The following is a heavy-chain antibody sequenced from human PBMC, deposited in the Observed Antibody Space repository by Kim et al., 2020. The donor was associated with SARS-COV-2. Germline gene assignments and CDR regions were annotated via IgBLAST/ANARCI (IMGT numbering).Heavy chain of an antibody. CDR1: GYTFTSYY. V-gene: IGHV1-46*01. CDR3: ARGEMDIVVVPAPFDY. Sequence: ASVKVSCKASGYTFTSYYMHWVRQAPGQGLEWMGIINPSGGSTSYAQKFQGRVTMTRDTSTSTVYMELSSLRSEDTAVYYCARGEMDIVVVPAPFDYWGQGTLVTVSS. CDR2: INPSGGST. D-gene: IGHD2-2*03. J-gene: IGHJ4*02.